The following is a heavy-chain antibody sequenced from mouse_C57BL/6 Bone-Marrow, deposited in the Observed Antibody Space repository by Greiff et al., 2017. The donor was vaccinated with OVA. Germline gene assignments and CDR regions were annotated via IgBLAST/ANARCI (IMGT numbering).Heavy chain of an antibody. D-gene: IGHD2-2*01. Sequence: QVHVKQPGAELVRPGTSVKLSCKASGYTFTSYWMHWVKQRPGQGLEWIGVIDPSDSYTNYNQKFKGKATLTVDTSSSTAYMQRSSLTSEDAAVYYCARGNDWCFDYWGQGTTLTVSS. CDR1: GYTFTSYW. CDR2: IDPSDSYT. J-gene: IGHJ2*01. CDR3: ARGNDWCFDY. V-gene: IGHV1-59*01.